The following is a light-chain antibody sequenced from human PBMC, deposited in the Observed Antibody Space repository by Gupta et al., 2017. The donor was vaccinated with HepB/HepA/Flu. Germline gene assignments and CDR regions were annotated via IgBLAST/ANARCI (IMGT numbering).Light chain of an antibody. CDR2: KAS. V-gene: IGKV1-5*03. CDR1: QSIGNW. J-gene: IGKJ1*01. Sequence: DIQMTQSPFILSASVGDRVTITCRASQSIGNWLAWYQQKAGKAPKLLIYKASTLQSGVPSRFIGSGSGTEFTLTIRSLQPDDFATYYCQQYNNYWSRTFGQGTKVEI. CDR3: QQYNNYWSRT.